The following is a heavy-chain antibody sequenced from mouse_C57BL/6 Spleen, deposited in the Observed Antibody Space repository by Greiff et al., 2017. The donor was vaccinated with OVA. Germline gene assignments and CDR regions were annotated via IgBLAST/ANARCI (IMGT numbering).Heavy chain of an antibody. CDR2: ISSGSSTI. CDR3: ARLYYGNYDYAMDY. V-gene: IGHV5-17*01. Sequence: EVKLMESGGGLVKPGGSLKLSCAASGFTFSDYGMHWVRQAPEKGLEWVAYISSGSSTIYYADTVKGRFTISRDNAKNTLFLQMTSLRSEDTAMYYCARLYYGNYDYAMDYWGQGTSVTVSS. D-gene: IGHD2-1*01. CDR1: GFTFSDYG. J-gene: IGHJ4*01.